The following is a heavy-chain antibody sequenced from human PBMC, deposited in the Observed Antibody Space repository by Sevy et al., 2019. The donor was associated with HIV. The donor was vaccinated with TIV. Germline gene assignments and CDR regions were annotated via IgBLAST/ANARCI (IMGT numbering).Heavy chain of an antibody. J-gene: IGHJ4*02. D-gene: IGHD3-10*01. V-gene: IGHV3-7*01. CDR3: AREGLLWFGELLPFDY. CDR2: IKQDGSEK. Sequence: GGSLRLSCAASGFTFSSYWMSWVRQAPGKGLEWVANIKQDGSEKYYVDSVKGRFTISRDNAKNSLYLQMNSLRAEDTAGYYCAREGLLWFGELLPFDYWGQGTLVTVSS. CDR1: GFTFSSYW.